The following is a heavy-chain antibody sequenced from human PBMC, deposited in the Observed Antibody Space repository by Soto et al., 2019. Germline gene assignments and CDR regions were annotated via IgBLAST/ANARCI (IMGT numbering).Heavy chain of an antibody. CDR2: ISGSGGRT. CDR1: GFSFNNYA. CDR3: AKGSGWLQVDNLDS. Sequence: QPGGSLRLSCSASGFTSGFSFNNYAMSWVRQAPGKGLEWVSGISGSGGRTYYADPVKGRFIISRDNANSTLYLQMGGLGAEDTALSFCAKGSGWLQVDNLDSWGQGTLVTVSS. V-gene: IGHV3-23*01. D-gene: IGHD3-10*01. J-gene: IGHJ4*02.